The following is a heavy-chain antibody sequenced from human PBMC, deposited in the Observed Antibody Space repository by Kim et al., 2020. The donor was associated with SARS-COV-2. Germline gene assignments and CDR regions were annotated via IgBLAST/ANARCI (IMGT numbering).Heavy chain of an antibody. V-gene: IGHV4-59*13. CDR2: IYYSGST. D-gene: IGHD3-10*01. CDR3: ARRVLWFGESYFDY. J-gene: IGHJ4*02. CDR1: GGSISSYY. Sequence: SETLSLTCTVSGGSISSYYWSWIRQTPGKGLEWIGYIYYSGSTNYNPSLKSRVTISVDTSKNQFSLKLSSVTAADTAVYYCARRVLWFGESYFDYWGQGTLVTVSS.